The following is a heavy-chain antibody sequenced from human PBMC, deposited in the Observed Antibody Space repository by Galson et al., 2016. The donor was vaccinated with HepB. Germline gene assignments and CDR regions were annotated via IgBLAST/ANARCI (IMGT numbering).Heavy chain of an antibody. CDR3: VRDRGYFTFDI. Sequence: SLRLSCAASGFTFSGSWMNWVRQAPGKGLEWVAVLSHDGTQRAHVDSVEGRFTVSRDNAENSLYLQMDSLRAEDTAVYYCVRDRGYFTFDIWGRGTMVTVSS. CDR1: GFTFSGSW. V-gene: IGHV3-7*01. D-gene: IGHD3-10*01. CDR2: LSHDGTQR. J-gene: IGHJ3*02.